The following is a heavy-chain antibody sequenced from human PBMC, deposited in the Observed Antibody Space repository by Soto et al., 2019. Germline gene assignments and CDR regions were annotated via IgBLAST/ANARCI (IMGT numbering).Heavy chain of an antibody. Sequence: QVQLQVSGPGLVKPSETLSLTCTVSGGSSSGYYWSWIRQPPGKGLEWIGYLYNSGSTKYNPSLKSRVTIPVDTSKKQFYLNLSAVTAADTAVYYCARHQPLVLYDAFDIWGQGTMVTVSS. J-gene: IGHJ3*02. CDR3: ARHQPLVLYDAFDI. CDR1: GGSSSGYY. CDR2: LYNSGST. V-gene: IGHV4-59*08.